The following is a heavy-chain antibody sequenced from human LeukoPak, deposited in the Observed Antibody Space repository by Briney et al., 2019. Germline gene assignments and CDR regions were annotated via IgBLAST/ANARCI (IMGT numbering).Heavy chain of an antibody. Sequence: SETLSLTCTVSAGSVTNGDYYWSWLRQPPGKALEWIGFVYYTGSTYYTPSLEGRATISVDTSKNQFSVKLSSVTAADTAVYYCARENYYDSSGYPGYYYYYGMDVWGQGTTVTVSS. CDR1: AGSVTNGDYY. CDR3: ARENYYDSSGYPGYYYYYGMDV. V-gene: IGHV4-61*08. J-gene: IGHJ6*02. CDR2: VYYTGST. D-gene: IGHD3-22*01.